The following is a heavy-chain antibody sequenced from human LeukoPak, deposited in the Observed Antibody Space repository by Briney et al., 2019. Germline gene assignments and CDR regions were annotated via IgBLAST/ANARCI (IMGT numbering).Heavy chain of an antibody. CDR2: IYHSGST. CDR3: AREEGGGYARFDY. V-gene: IGHV4-30-2*01. J-gene: IGHJ4*02. Sequence: SETLSLTCTVSGGSISSGGYYWSWIRQPPGKGLEWIGYIYHSGSTYYNPSLKSRVTISVDRSKNQFSLKLSSVTAADTAVYYCAREEGGGYARFDYWGQGTLVTVSS. D-gene: IGHD5-12*01. CDR1: GGSISSGGYY.